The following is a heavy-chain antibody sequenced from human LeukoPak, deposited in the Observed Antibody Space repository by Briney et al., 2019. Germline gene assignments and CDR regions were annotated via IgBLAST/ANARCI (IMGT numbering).Heavy chain of an antibody. CDR3: ARDSSAYYHWFDP. Sequence: SVKVSCKASGGTFSSYAISWVRQAPGQGLEWMGGIIPIFGTANYAQKFQGRVTITADESTSTAYMELSSLRSEDTAVYYCARDSSAYYHWFDPWGQGTLVTVSS. CDR2: IIPIFGTA. J-gene: IGHJ5*02. V-gene: IGHV1-69*13. CDR1: GGTFSSYA. D-gene: IGHD3-22*01.